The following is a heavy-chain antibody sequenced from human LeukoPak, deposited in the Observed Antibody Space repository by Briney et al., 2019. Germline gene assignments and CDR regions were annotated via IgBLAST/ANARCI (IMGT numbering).Heavy chain of an antibody. V-gene: IGHV3-33*01. CDR2: IWYDGSNK. Sequence: PGRSLRLSCAASGFTFSSYDMHWVRQAPGKGLEWVAVIWYDGSNKYYADSVKGRFTISRDNSKNTLYLQMNSLRAEDTAVYYCARVEGFLLSPYYYYGMDVWGQGTTVTVSS. D-gene: IGHD3-3*01. CDR3: ARVEGFLLSPYYYYGMDV. J-gene: IGHJ6*02. CDR1: GFTFSSYD.